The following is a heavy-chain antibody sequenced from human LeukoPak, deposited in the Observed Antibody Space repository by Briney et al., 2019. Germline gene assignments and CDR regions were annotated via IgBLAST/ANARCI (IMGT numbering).Heavy chain of an antibody. CDR3: ARAAVRLRFPRAHFDY. V-gene: IGHV3-30-3*01. J-gene: IGHJ4*02. CDR2: ISYDGSNK. D-gene: IGHD4-17*01. Sequence: GTSLRLSCAASGFTFSSYAMHWVRQAPGKGLEWVAVISYDGSNKYYADSVKGRFTISRDNSKNTLYLQMNSLRAEDTAVYYCARAAVRLRFPRAHFDYWGQGTLVTVSS. CDR1: GFTFSSYA.